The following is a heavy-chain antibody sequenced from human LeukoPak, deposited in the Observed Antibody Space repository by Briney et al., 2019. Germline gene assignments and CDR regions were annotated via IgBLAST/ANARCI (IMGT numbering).Heavy chain of an antibody. CDR3: AREMGFGELLFDY. D-gene: IGHD3-10*01. V-gene: IGHV1-2*02. Sequence: ASVKLSCKASGYSFTGSYMHWVRQAPGQGLEWMGWINPNSGGTNYAQKFQGRVTMTRDTSISTAYMELSRLRSDDTAVYYCAREMGFGELLFDYWGQGTLVTVSS. CDR1: GYSFTGSY. J-gene: IGHJ4*02. CDR2: INPNSGGT.